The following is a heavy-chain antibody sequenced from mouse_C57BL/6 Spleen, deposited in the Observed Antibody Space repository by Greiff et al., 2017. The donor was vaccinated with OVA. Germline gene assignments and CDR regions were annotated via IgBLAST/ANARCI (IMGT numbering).Heavy chain of an antibody. CDR1: GFTFSSYA. Sequence: EVKVEESGGGLVKPGGSLKLSCAASGFTFSSYAMSWVRQTPEKRLEWVATISDGGSYTYYPDNVKGRFTISRDNAKNNLYLQMSHLKSEDTAMYYCAREGDGNIYYAMDYWGQGTSVTVSS. CDR2: ISDGGSYT. D-gene: IGHD2-1*01. V-gene: IGHV5-4*01. J-gene: IGHJ4*01. CDR3: AREGDGNIYYAMDY.